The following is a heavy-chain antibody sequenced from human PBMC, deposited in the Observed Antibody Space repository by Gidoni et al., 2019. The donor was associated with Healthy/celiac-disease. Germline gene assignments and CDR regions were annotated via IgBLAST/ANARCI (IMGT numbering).Heavy chain of an antibody. J-gene: IGHJ3*02. D-gene: IGHD3-16*02. V-gene: IGHV4-31*03. CDR1: GGSISSGGYY. CDR2: IYYSGST. Sequence: QVQLQESGPGLVKPSQTLSLTCTVSGGSISSGGYYWSWIRQHPGKGLEWIGYIYYSGSTYYNPSLKSRVTISVDTSKNQFSLKLSSVTAADTAVYYCARSDSHVWGSYHLPIDDAFDIWGQGTMVTVSS. CDR3: ARSDSHVWGSYHLPIDDAFDI.